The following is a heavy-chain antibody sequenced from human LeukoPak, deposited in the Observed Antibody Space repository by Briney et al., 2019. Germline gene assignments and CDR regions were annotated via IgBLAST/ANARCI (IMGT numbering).Heavy chain of an antibody. CDR2: IYSGGST. CDR1: GFTVSSNY. CDR3: ARGISSSWYGAFDI. J-gene: IGHJ3*02. D-gene: IGHD6-13*01. Sequence: PGGSLRLSCAASGFTVSSNYMSWVRQAPGKGLEWVSVIYSGGSTYYADSVKGRFTISRDNSKNTLYLQMNSLRVEDTAVYYCARGISSSWYGAFDIWGQGTMVTVSS. V-gene: IGHV3-53*01.